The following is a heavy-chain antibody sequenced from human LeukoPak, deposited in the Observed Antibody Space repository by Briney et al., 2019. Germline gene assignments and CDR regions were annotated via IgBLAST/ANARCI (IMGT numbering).Heavy chain of an antibody. Sequence: GGSLRLSCAPSGFTFTGYAMSWVRQAPGKGLEWVAVISYDGSNKYYADSVKGRFTISRDNSKNTLYLQMNSLRAEDTAVYYCARGSLWLQLDYWGQGTLVTVSS. D-gene: IGHD5-24*01. V-gene: IGHV3-30-3*01. J-gene: IGHJ4*02. CDR3: ARGSLWLQLDY. CDR1: GFTFTGYA. CDR2: ISYDGSNK.